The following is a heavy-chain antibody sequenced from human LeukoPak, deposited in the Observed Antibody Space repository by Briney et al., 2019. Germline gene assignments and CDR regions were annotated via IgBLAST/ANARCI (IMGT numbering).Heavy chain of an antibody. D-gene: IGHD6-19*01. CDR3: ARHEKSSGWYYDY. V-gene: IGHV4-59*08. Sequence: SETLSLTCTVSGGSISSYYWSWVRQPPGKGLEWIGHIYYSGSTNYNPSLKSRVTISVDTSKNQFSLKLSSVTAADTAVYYCARHEKSSGWYYDYWGQGTLVTVSS. CDR1: GGSISSYY. J-gene: IGHJ4*02. CDR2: IYYSGST.